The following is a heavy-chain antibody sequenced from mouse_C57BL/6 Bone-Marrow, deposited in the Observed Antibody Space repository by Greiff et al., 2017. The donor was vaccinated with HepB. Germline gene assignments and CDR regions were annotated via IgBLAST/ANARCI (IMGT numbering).Heavy chain of an antibody. D-gene: IGHD1-1*01. V-gene: IGHV5-12*01. Sequence: EVMLVESGGGLVQPGGSLKLSCAASGFTFSDYYMYLVRQTPEKRLEWVAYISNGGGSTYYPDTVKGRFTISRDNAKNTLYLQMSRLKSEDTAMYYCARRGTTVVAKDWYFDVWGTGTTVTVSS. CDR1: GFTFSDYY. CDR3: ARRGTTVVAKDWYFDV. J-gene: IGHJ1*03. CDR2: ISNGGGST.